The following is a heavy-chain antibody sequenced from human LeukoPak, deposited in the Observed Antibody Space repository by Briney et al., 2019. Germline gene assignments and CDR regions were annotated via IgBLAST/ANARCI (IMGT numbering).Heavy chain of an antibody. Sequence: ASVKVSCKASGYTFNNNGISWVRQAPGQGLEWVGWISAYNGDTNYAQKLQGRVTMTTDTSTSTAYMKVRSLRSDDTAVYYCARDGRFGELFDYWGQGTLVTVSS. V-gene: IGHV1-18*01. CDR1: GYTFNNNG. CDR3: ARDGRFGELFDY. D-gene: IGHD3-10*01. J-gene: IGHJ4*02. CDR2: ISAYNGDT.